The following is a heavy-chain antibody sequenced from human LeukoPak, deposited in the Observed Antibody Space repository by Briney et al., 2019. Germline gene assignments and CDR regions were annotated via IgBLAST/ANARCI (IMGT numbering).Heavy chain of an antibody. CDR3: ARDLHIAAAGNNYYYYYMDV. Sequence: GASVKVSCKASGYTSTGYIFNGVGQPLEQGLGWMGWINPNRGKTDYAQKFQGRVTITRNTSISTAYMELSSLRSEDTAVYYCARDLHIAAAGNNYYYYYMDVWGKGTTVTVSS. CDR2: INPNRGKT. V-gene: IGHV1-8*03. J-gene: IGHJ6*03. CDR1: GYTSTGYI. D-gene: IGHD6-13*01.